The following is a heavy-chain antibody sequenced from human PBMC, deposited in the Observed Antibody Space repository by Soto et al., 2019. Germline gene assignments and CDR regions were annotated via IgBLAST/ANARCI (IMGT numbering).Heavy chain of an antibody. CDR1: GFTFSSYA. CDR3: AREALLGLRNHNWFDP. V-gene: IGHV3-30-3*01. Sequence: GGSLRLSCAASGFTFSSYAMHWVRQAPGKGLEWVAVISYDGSNKYYADSVKGRFTISRDNSKNTLYLQMNSLRAEDTAVYYCAREALLGLRNHNWFDPWGQGTLVTVSS. D-gene: IGHD5-12*01. CDR2: ISYDGSNK. J-gene: IGHJ5*02.